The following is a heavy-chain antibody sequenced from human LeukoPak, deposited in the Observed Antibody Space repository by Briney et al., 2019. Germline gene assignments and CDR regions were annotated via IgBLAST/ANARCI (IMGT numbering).Heavy chain of an antibody. CDR1: GGSISSSNYY. J-gene: IGHJ4*02. D-gene: IGHD3-16*01. CDR3: ATYSISPDSMFGDYFDH. V-gene: IGHV3-23*01. Sequence: ETLSLTCTVSGGSISSSNYYWGWIRQPPGRGLEWVSGISGDGYITYYADSVKGRFTISRDTSKNTLYLQMDSLRAEDTAVYYCATYSISPDSMFGDYFDHWGQGTLVTVSS. CDR2: ISGDGYIT.